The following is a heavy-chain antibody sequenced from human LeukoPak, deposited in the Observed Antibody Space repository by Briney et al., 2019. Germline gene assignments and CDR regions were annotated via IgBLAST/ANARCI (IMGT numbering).Heavy chain of an antibody. J-gene: IGHJ4*02. CDR3: ASLPGGVLAAAGSPAVYFDY. CDR2: IIPILGIA. Sequence: GASVKVSCKASGGTFSSYAISRVRQAPGQGLEWMGRIIPILGIANYAQKFQGRVTITADKSTSTAYMELSSLRSEDTAVYYCASLPGGVLAAAGSPAVYFDYWGQGTLVTVSS. V-gene: IGHV1-69*04. CDR1: GGTFSSYA. D-gene: IGHD6-13*01.